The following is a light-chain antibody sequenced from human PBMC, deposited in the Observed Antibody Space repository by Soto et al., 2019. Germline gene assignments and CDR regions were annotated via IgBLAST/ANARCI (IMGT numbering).Light chain of an antibody. V-gene: IGKV1-39*01. CDR1: QYISTY. J-gene: IGKJ1*01. CDR3: QESYSTS. CDR2: VES. Sequence: EIQMTQSQSSLSASVGASLTITGRGIQYISTYLNWYEKKTGKAPKPLIYVESNFQSGVPSSFSGGGSGTDFPLTISSMQPEDIATYNCQESYSTSFGQGTKVDIK.